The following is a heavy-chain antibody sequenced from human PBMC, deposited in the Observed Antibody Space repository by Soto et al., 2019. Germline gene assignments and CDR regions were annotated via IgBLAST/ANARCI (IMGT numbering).Heavy chain of an antibody. CDR3: ARQDWAVPSALIWFDP. J-gene: IGHJ5*02. CDR1: GGSISRSSYY. Sequence: TLSLTCTVSGGSISRSSYYWAWTRQPPGKGLEWIGSMYYGGSTYYNPSLKSRVTISADTANNQFSLRLSSVTAADTAVYYCARQDWAVPSALIWFDPWGQGTLVTVSS. CDR2: MYYGGST. V-gene: IGHV4-39*01. D-gene: IGHD2-2*01.